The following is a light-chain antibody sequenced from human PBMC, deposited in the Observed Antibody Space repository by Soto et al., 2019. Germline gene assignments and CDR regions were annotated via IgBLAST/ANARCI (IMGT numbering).Light chain of an antibody. CDR3: QQSSSTPT. V-gene: IGKV1-39*01. CDR1: EDISSY. J-gene: IGKJ5*01. CDR2: AAY. Sequence: IQLTQSPSSLSASFVYRFTFTCRASEDISSYLVWYQQKPGAAPKLLIYAAYALHSGVPSRFSGSGSGTDFTLTISSLHPEDFATYYCQQSSSTPTFGQGTRLEIK.